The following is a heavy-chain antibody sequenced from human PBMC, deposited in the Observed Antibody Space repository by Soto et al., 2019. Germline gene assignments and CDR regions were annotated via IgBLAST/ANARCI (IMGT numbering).Heavy chain of an antibody. V-gene: IGHV3-7*02. CDR3: ASPGDWCFDI. Sequence: EMQLVESGGALVQPGGSLRLSCAASGFTFSSSWMARVRQAPGKGLEWVANINPEGSAEYYVDSVKGRFTISRDNAKNSLYLQMNSLRLEDTALYYCASPGDWCFDIWGQGTLVSISS. CDR2: INPEGSAE. D-gene: IGHD2-8*02. J-gene: IGHJ4*02. CDR1: GFTFSSSW.